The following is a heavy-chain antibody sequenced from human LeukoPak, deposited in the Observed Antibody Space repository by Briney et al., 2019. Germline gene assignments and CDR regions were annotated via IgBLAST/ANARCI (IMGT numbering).Heavy chain of an antibody. CDR2: INPSGGST. CDR1: GYTSTRYY. Sequence: ASVKVSCKASGYTSTRYYMHWVRQAPGQGFEWMGIINPSGGSTSYAQKFQGRVTMTRDTSTSTVYMELSSLRSEDTAVYYCARALEVGALYGMDVWGQGTTVTVSS. D-gene: IGHD1-26*01. CDR3: ARALEVGALYGMDV. V-gene: IGHV1-46*01. J-gene: IGHJ6*02.